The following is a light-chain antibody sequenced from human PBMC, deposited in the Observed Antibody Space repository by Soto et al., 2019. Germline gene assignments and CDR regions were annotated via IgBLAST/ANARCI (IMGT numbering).Light chain of an antibody. J-gene: IGKJ1*01. CDR1: QSISSW. Sequence: DIQMTQSPSTLSASVGDRVTITCRASQSISSWLAWYQQKPGEAPKLLIYDASSLESGVPSRFSGSGSGTELTLTISSLRPDDFANYYCQQYNSYSPWTFGQGTKVDIK. CDR3: QQYNSYSPWT. V-gene: IGKV1-5*01. CDR2: DAS.